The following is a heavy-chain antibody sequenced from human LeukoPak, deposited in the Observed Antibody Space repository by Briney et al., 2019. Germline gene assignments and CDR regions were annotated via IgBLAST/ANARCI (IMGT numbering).Heavy chain of an antibody. V-gene: IGHV3-11*04. J-gene: IGHJ4*02. CDR3: AREESYGYFDY. CDR2: INSSGSTI. Sequence: GGSLRLSCAASGFTFSDYYMRWIRQAPGKGLEWVSYINSSGSTIYYADSVKGRFTISRDNAKNSLYLQMNSLRAEDTAVYYCAREESYGYFDYWGQGTLVTVSS. CDR1: GFTFSDYY. D-gene: IGHD5-18*01.